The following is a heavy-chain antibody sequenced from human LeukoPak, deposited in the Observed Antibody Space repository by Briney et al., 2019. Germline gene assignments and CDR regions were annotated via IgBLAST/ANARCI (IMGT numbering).Heavy chain of an antibody. V-gene: IGHV3-23*01. CDR2: ISGRGCST. J-gene: IGHJ4*02. D-gene: IGHD5-12*01. CDR1: GFTFSSYA. Sequence: GGSLRLSCAASGFTFSSYAMSWVRQAPGKRLEWVSAISGRGCSTYYAHSVEGRFTLSRDNYKNTLYLQMNSLRAEDTAVYYCAKEIVAASTIDYWGRGTLVTVSS. CDR3: AKEIVAASTIDY.